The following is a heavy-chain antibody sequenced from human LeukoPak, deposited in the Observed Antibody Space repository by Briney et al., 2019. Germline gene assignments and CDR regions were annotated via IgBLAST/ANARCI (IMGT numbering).Heavy chain of an antibody. D-gene: IGHD3-3*02. CDR2: IDSDGTST. J-gene: IGHJ4*02. CDR3: ARDGILGSHDY. Sequence: PGGSLRLSCAASGFTFSSYSMHWVRQAPGEGLVWVSRIDSDGTSTSYADSVKGRFTISRDNAKNTLDLQMNSLRADDTAVYYCARDGILGSHDYWGQGTLVTVSS. V-gene: IGHV3-74*01. CDR1: GFTFSSYS.